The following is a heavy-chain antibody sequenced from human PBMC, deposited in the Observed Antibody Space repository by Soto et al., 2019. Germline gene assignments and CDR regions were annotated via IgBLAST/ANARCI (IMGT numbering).Heavy chain of an antibody. CDR2: INHSGST. CDR3: ARGYPLAVRGVIVEFMDV. D-gene: IGHD3-10*01. CDR1: GGSFSGYY. V-gene: IGHV4-34*01. Sequence: QVQLQQWGAGLLKPSETLSLTCAVYGGSFSGYYWSWIGQPPGKGLEWIGEINHSGSTNYNPSLKSRVTISVDTSKNQFSLKLSSVTAADTAVYYCARGYPLAVRGVIVEFMDVWGKGTTVTVSS. J-gene: IGHJ6*03.